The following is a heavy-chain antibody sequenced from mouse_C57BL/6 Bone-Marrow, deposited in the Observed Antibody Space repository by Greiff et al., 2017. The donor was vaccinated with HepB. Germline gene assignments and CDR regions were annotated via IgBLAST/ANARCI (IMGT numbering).Heavy chain of an antibody. D-gene: IGHD3-2*02. J-gene: IGHJ3*01. CDR1: GFTFSSYA. V-gene: IGHV5-9-1*02. CDR3: TRVPLDSSGTGFAY. CDR2: ISSGGDYI. Sequence: DVMLVESGEGLVKPGGSLKLSCAASGFTFSSYAMSWVRQTPEKRLEWVAYISSGGDYIYYADTVKGRFTISRANAMNTLYLQMSSLKSEDTAMYYCTRVPLDSSGTGFAYWGQGTLVTVSA.